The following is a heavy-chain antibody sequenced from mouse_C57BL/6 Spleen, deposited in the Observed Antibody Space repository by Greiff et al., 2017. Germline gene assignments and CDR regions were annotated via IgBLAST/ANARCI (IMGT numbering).Heavy chain of an antibody. Sequence: QVQLQQPGAELVMPGASVKLSCKASGYTFTSYWMHWVKQRPGQGLEWIGEIDPSDSYTNYNQKFKGKSTLTVDKSSSTAYMQRSSLTSEDSAVYYCARVNDYAMDYWGQGTSVTVSS. D-gene: IGHD2-2*01. V-gene: IGHV1-69*01. CDR2: IDPSDSYT. CDR3: ARVNDYAMDY. CDR1: GYTFTSYW. J-gene: IGHJ4*01.